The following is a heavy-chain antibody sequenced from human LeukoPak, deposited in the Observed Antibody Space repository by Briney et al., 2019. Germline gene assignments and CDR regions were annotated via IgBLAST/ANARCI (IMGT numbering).Heavy chain of an antibody. CDR2: IWYDGSNK. D-gene: IGHD6-19*01. CDR1: GFTFSSYG. J-gene: IGHJ4*02. Sequence: GGSLRLSCAASGFTFSSYGMHWVRQAPGKGLEWVAVIWYDGSNKYYADSVKGRFTISRDNSKNRLYLQMNSLRAEDTAVYYCAKNRVYSSGFLFDYWGQGTLVTVSS. CDR3: AKNRVYSSGFLFDY. V-gene: IGHV3-33*06.